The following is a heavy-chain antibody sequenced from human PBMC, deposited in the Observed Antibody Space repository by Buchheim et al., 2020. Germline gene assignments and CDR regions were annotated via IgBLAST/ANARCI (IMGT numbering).Heavy chain of an antibody. CDR1: GFTFRTYG. J-gene: IGHJ6*02. D-gene: IGHD3-16*01. CDR2: ISYDGNNK. Sequence: QVQLVESGGGVVQPGRSLRLSCAVSGFTFRTYGMYWVCQAPGKGLEWLAVISYDGNNKYYADSVKGRFTIFRDNSKNTQYLQIHSLRADDTAVYYCAKDWANSGMDVWGQGTT. CDR3: AKDWANSGMDV. V-gene: IGHV3-30*18.